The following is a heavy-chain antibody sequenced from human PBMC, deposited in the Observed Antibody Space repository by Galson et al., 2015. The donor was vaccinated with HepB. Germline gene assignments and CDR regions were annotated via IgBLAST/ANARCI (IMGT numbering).Heavy chain of an antibody. D-gene: IGHD3-10*01. V-gene: IGHV3-30*04. CDR1: GFTFSSYA. CDR3: ARANTYGSGSPRHFQH. J-gene: IGHJ1*01. CDR2: ISYDGSNK. Sequence: SLRLSCAASGFTFSSYAMHWVRQAPGKGLEWVAVISYDGSNKYYADSVKGRFTISRDNSKNTLYLQMNSLRAEDTAVYYCARANTYGSGSPRHFQHWGQGTLVTVSS.